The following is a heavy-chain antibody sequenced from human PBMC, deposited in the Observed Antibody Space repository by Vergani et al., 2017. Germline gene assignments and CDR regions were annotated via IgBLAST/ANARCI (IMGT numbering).Heavy chain of an antibody. Sequence: VQLVQSGSEVRKPGASVKVSCQVSGYRLPELTIHWVRQAPGKGLEWMGGFEPEQCEVTFAHHIQGRVTITEDRSTDTAYMELRNLRPEDTALYYCAIGTNYYDSIGYFLYYCGQGTLVTVSS. CDR2: FEPEQCEV. D-gene: IGHD3-22*01. CDR1: GYRLPELT. CDR3: AIGTNYYDSIGYFLYY. J-gene: IGHJ4*02. V-gene: IGHV1-24*01.